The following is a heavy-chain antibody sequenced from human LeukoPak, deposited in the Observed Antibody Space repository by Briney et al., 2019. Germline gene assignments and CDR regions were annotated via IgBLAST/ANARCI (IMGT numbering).Heavy chain of an antibody. CDR2: IYSGGST. Sequence: GGSLRLSCAASGFTVSSNYMSWVRQAPGKGLEWVSVIYSGGSTYYADSVKGRFTISRDNSKNTLYLQMNSLRAEDTAVYYCARESVLIAATDYWGQGTLVTVSS. V-gene: IGHV3-53*01. CDR1: GFTVSSNY. CDR3: ARESVLIAATDY. J-gene: IGHJ4*02. D-gene: IGHD6-25*01.